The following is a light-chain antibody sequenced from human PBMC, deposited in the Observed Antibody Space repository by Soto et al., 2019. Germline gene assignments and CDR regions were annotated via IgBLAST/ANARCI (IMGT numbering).Light chain of an antibody. V-gene: IGKV3-15*01. CDR3: QQYNNWPPIT. CDR1: QSVAGN. CDR2: GAS. Sequence: EIVMTQSPATLSVSPGERATLSCRASQSVAGNLAWYQQKPGQAPRLLIYGASTRATGIPARFSGSGSGTECTLTISSLQSEDFAVYSCQQYNNWPPITFGQGTRLEMK. J-gene: IGKJ5*01.